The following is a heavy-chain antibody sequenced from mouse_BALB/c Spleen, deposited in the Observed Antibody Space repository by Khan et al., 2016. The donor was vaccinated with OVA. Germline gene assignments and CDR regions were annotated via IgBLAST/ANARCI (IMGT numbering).Heavy chain of an antibody. J-gene: IGHJ2*01. Sequence: VQLQESGAELMKPGASVKISCKATGFTFSNYWIEWVKQRPGHGLEWIGQILPGSGDTNYNEKFEGKATFTADTSSNTAYMQLSSLTSEDSVVYYCALYGSRGDYWGQGTTLTVSS. CDR2: ILPGSGDT. CDR3: ALYGSRGDY. CDR1: GFTFSNYW. D-gene: IGHD1-1*01. V-gene: IGHV1-9*01.